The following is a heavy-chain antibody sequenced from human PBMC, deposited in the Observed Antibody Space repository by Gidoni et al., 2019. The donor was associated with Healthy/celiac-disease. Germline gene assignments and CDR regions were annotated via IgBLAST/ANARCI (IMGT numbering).Heavy chain of an antibody. J-gene: IGHJ6*02. CDR3: ARDGGYCSSTSCLPLYYYYYGMDV. D-gene: IGHD2-2*01. CDR1: GFTFSSYG. Sequence: QVQLVESGGGVVQPGRSLRLSCAASGFTFSSYGMHWVRQAPGKGLEWVAVIWYDGSNKYYADSVKGRFTISRDNSKNTLYLQMNSLRAEDTAVYYCARDGGYCSSTSCLPLYYYYYGMDVWGQGTTVTVSS. CDR2: IWYDGSNK. V-gene: IGHV3-33*01.